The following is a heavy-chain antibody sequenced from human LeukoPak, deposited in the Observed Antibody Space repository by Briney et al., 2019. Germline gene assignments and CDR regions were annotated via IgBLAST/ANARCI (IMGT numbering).Heavy chain of an antibody. D-gene: IGHD2-15*01. CDR2: IRNKANSYAT. J-gene: IGHJ4*02. Sequence: PGGSLRLSCAASGFTFSGSYIHWVRQASGKGLEWVGRIRNKANSYATAYAVSVKGRFTISRDDSKNTAYLQMNSLKTEDTAVYYCTRQETGCSGGSCYPDYWGQGTLVTVSS. CDR3: TRQETGCSGGSCYPDY. V-gene: IGHV3-73*01. CDR1: GFTFSGSY.